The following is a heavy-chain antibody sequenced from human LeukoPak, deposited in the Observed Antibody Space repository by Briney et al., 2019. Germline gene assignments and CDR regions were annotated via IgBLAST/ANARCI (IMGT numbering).Heavy chain of an antibody. CDR2: IKLDGSEK. Sequence: GGSLRLSCVASGFTFGKYWMSWVRQAPGKGLEWVANIKLDGSEKNYVDSVKGRFTISRDNTKNSLYLQMNSLRAEDTAVFYCARGACSGTSCSPDYWGQGTLVTVSS. V-gene: IGHV3-7*03. CDR3: ARGACSGTSCSPDY. J-gene: IGHJ4*02. CDR1: GFTFGKYW. D-gene: IGHD2-2*01.